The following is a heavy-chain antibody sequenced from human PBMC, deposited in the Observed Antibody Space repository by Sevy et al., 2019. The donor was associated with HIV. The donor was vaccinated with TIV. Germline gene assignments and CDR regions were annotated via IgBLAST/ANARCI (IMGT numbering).Heavy chain of an antibody. D-gene: IGHD6-13*01. CDR3: ARDGNYSSWYDYYGMDV. CDR2: IKQDGSEK. CDR1: GFTFSSYW. J-gene: IGHJ6*02. V-gene: IGHV3-7*03. Sequence: GGSLRLSCAASGFTFSSYWMSWVRQAPGKGLEWVANIKQDGSEKYYVDSVKGRFTISRDNAKNSLYLQMNSLRAEDTAVYYCARDGNYSSWYDYYGMDVWGQGTTVTVSS.